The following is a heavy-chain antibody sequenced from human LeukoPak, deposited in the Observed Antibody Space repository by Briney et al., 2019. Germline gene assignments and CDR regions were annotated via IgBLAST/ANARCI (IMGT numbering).Heavy chain of an antibody. Sequence: ASVKVSCKASGYTFTSYDINWVRQATGQGLEWMGWMNPKSGNTGYAQKFQGRLTMTRNTPISTAYMELSSLRSEDTAVYYCARRIAAAANHYYYYMDVWGKGTTVTVSS. CDR1: GYTFTSYD. J-gene: IGHJ6*03. CDR3: ARRIAAAANHYYYYMDV. CDR2: MNPKSGNT. V-gene: IGHV1-8*01. D-gene: IGHD6-13*01.